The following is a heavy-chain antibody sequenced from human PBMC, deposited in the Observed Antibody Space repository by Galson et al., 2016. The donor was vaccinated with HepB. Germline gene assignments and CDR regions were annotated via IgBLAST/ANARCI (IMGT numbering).Heavy chain of an antibody. J-gene: IGHJ5*02. V-gene: IGHV3-66*01. Sequence: SLRLSCAASAFTVSGTYMTWVRQSPGKGLEWVSLIYSGGITYYADSVKGRFSISRDISKNLLYLQMNSLRAEDTAVYYCARVTPPCWFDPWGQGNLVTVSS. CDR2: IYSGGIT. CDR3: ARVTPPCWFDP. CDR1: AFTVSGTY.